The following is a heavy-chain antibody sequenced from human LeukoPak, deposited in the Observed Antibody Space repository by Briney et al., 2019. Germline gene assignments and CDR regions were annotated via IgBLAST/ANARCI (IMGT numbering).Heavy chain of an antibody. Sequence: GESLKISCAASGFTFSHYYMTWVRQAPGKGLEWVSSISGSSGYIFYADSVKGRFTISRDNAKNSLYLQMNSLRAEDTAVYYCGRDLPTVTSIDYWGQGTLVTVSS. CDR3: GRDLPTVTSIDY. CDR1: GFTFSHYY. CDR2: ISGSSGYI. D-gene: IGHD4-17*01. J-gene: IGHJ4*02. V-gene: IGHV3-21*06.